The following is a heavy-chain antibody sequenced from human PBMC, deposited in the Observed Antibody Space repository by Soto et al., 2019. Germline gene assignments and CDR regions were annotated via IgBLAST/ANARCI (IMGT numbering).Heavy chain of an antibody. CDR2: INGRGRNA. CDR3: TYRTGFDY. J-gene: IGHJ4*02. V-gene: IGHV3-23*01. Sequence: GVSLRLCCGAAGCTFSAYDVSWVRQTPWKGLEWVSTINGRGRNADYADSVKGRFTTSRDNSKNMLYLQMSSLIADDTAVYYCTYRTGFDYWGQGALVTVSS. CDR1: GCTFSAYD.